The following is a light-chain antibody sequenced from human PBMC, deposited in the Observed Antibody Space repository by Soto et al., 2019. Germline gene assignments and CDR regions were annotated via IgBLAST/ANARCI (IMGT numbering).Light chain of an antibody. V-gene: IGLV1-44*01. CDR2: SNS. CDR3: AAWDDSLNGVV. CDR1: TSNIGSNI. Sequence: QSVLTQPPSASGTPGQRVTISCSGSTSNIGSNIVNWYQQLPGTAPKLLIYSNSQRPSGVPDRFSGSKSGTSASLAISGLQSEDEADYYCAAWDDSLNGVVFGGGTNLTVL. J-gene: IGLJ2*01.